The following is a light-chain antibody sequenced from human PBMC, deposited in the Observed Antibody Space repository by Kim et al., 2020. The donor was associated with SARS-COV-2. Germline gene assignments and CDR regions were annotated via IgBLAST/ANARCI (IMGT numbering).Light chain of an antibody. CDR3: VQGIHIPYT. CDR1: QSLLHSDGKTY. V-gene: IGKV2-29*02. J-gene: IGKJ2*01. Sequence: DIVMTQTPLSLSVTPGQPASISCKSSQSLLHSDGKTYLYWFLQKPGQSPQLLIYEVSRRFSGVPDRFSGSGSGTHFTLKISRVEAEDVGVYYCVQGIHIPYTFGQGPKLEIK. CDR2: EVS.